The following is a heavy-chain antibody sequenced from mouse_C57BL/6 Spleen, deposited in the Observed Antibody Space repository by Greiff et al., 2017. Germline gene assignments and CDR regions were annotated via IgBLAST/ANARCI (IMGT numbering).Heavy chain of an antibody. V-gene: IGHV1-64*01. CDR3: DTSGDYYGSSNYCDY. J-gene: IGHJ2*01. D-gene: IGHD1-1*01. CDR2: IHPSSGST. CDR1: GYTFTSYW. Sequence: QVQLQQPGAELVKPGASVKLSCKASGYTFTSYWMTWVKQRPGQGLEWIGMIHPSSGSTNYNEKFKSKATLTVDNSSSTAYMQLSSLTSEDSAVSDCDTSGDYYGSSNYCDYWGQGTTRTVSS.